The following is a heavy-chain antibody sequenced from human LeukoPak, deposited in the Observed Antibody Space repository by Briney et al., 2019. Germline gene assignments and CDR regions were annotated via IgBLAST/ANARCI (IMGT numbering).Heavy chain of an antibody. J-gene: IGHJ4*02. CDR1: GFTFHDYS. CDR2: ITWDGVYT. Sequence: GGSLRLSCEASGFTFHDYSMHWLRQPQGKDLQWVSLITWDGVYTFYADSVKGRFTMSRDNSRESLSLQMNGLTTDDTALYYCARERGRVIDYWGQGTLVTVSS. CDR3: ARERGRVIDY. D-gene: IGHD1-26*01. V-gene: IGHV3-43*01.